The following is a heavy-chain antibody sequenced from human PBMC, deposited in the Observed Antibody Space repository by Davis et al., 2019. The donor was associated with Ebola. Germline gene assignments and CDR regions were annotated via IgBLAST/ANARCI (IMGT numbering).Heavy chain of an antibody. D-gene: IGHD1-7*01. Sequence: MPGGSLRLSCAVYGGSFSGYYWSWIRQPPGKGLEWIGEINHSGSTNYNPSLKSRVTISVDTSRNQFSLKLSTVTAADTAVYYCAKRTTGYRAFDIWGQGTMVTVSS. V-gene: IGHV4-34*01. CDR3: AKRTTGYRAFDI. CDR2: INHSGST. J-gene: IGHJ3*02. CDR1: GGSFSGYY.